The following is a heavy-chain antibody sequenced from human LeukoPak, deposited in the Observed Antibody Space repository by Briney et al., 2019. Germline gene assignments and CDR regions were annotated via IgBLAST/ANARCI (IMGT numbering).Heavy chain of an antibody. J-gene: IGHJ6*02. Sequence: SLRLSCAASGFTFSSYGMQWVRQAPGKGLEWVAVISYDGSNKYYADSVKGRFTISRDNSKNTLYLQMNSLRAEDTAVYYCAKALSHGSGESGNYYYYGMDVWGQGTTVTVSS. CDR2: ISYDGSNK. V-gene: IGHV3-30*18. CDR3: AKALSHGSGESGNYYYYGMDV. D-gene: IGHD3-10*01. CDR1: GFTFSSYG.